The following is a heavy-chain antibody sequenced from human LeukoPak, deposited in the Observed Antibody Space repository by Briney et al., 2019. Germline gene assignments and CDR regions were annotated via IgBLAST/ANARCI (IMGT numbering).Heavy chain of an antibody. V-gene: IGHV3-48*03. Sequence: PGGSLRLSCAASGFTFSSYEMNWVRQAPGKGLEWVSYISSSGSTIYYADSVKGRFTVSRDNAKNSLYLQMNSLRAEDTAVYYCARYNFGPDAFDIWGQGTIVTVSS. J-gene: IGHJ3*02. CDR3: ARYNFGPDAFDI. CDR2: ISSSGSTI. CDR1: GFTFSSYE. D-gene: IGHD1-1*01.